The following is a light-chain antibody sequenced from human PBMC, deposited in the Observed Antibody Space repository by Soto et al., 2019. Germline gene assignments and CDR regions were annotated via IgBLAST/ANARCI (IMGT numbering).Light chain of an antibody. CDR3: TSYTSSSTWV. Sequence: QSALTQPASVSGSPGQSITISCTGTSGDVGGYNYVSWYQQHPDKAPKLMIYEVSNRPSGVSNRFSGSKSGNTASLPISGLQAEDEADYYCTSYTSSSTWVFGGGTKLTVL. J-gene: IGLJ3*02. V-gene: IGLV2-14*01. CDR1: SGDVGGYNY. CDR2: EVS.